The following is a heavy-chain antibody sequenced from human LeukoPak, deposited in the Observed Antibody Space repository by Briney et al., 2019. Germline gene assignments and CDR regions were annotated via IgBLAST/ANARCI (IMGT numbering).Heavy chain of an antibody. Sequence: QPGGSLRLSCAASGFTFSSYAMHWVRQAPGKGLEYVSGISSNGGSTYYANSVKGRFTISRDNSKNTLYLQMGSLRAEDMAVYYCARSYGDHANFDYWGQGTLVTVSS. CDR1: GFTFSSYA. D-gene: IGHD4-17*01. CDR2: ISSNGGST. V-gene: IGHV3-64*01. J-gene: IGHJ4*02. CDR3: ARSYGDHANFDY.